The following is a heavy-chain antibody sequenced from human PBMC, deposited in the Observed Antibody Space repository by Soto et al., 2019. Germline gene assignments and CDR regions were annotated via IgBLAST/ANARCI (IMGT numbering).Heavy chain of an antibody. Sequence: SETLSLTCTVSGGSISSSSYYWGWIRQPPGKGLEWIGSIYYSGSTYYNPSLKSRVTISVDTSKNQFSLKLSSVTAADTAVYYCARHFMVRGVIIRTAGVLDWWGQGTLVTVSS. CDR1: GGSISSSSYY. V-gene: IGHV4-39*01. CDR3: ARHFMVRGVIIRTAGVLDW. J-gene: IGHJ4*02. CDR2: IYYSGST. D-gene: IGHD3-10*01.